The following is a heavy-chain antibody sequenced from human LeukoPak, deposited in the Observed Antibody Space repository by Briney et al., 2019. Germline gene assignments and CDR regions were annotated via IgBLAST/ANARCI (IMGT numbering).Heavy chain of an antibody. CDR3: ARGSDTAAGLY. Sequence: SETLSLTCAVYGGSFSGYYWSWIRQPPGKGLEWIGEINHSGSTNYNPSLKSRVSISVDSSKTQFSLKVSSVTAADTAVYYCARGSDTAAGLYWGQGTLVTVSS. D-gene: IGHD6-13*01. V-gene: IGHV4-34*01. CDR2: INHSGST. J-gene: IGHJ4*02. CDR1: GGSFSGYY.